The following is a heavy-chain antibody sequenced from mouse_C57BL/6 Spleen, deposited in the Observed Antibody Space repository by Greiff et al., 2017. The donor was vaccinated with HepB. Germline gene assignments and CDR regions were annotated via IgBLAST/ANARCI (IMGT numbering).Heavy chain of an antibody. CDR1: GYTFTSYW. Sequence: QVQLQQPGPELVKPGASVKLSCKASGYTFTSYWMHWVKQRPGQGLEWIGNINPSNGGTNYNEKFKSKATLTVDKSSSTAYMQLSSLTSEDSAVYYCARSVYGSDAMDYWGQGTSVTVSS. V-gene: IGHV1-53*01. D-gene: IGHD1-1*01. J-gene: IGHJ4*01. CDR3: ARSVYGSDAMDY. CDR2: INPSNGGT.